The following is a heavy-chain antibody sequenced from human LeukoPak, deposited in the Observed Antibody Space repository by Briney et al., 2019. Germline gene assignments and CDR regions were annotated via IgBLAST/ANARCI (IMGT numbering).Heavy chain of an antibody. V-gene: IGHV4-61*02. Sequence: SQTLSLTCTVSGGSISSGSYYWSWIRQPAGKGLEWIGRIYTSGSTNYNPSLKSRVTMSVDTSKNQFSLKLSSVTAADTAVYYCARESWGGGFDYWGQGTLVTVSS. D-gene: IGHD7-27*01. CDR3: ARESWGGGFDY. CDR1: GGSISSGSYY. CDR2: IYTSGST. J-gene: IGHJ4*02.